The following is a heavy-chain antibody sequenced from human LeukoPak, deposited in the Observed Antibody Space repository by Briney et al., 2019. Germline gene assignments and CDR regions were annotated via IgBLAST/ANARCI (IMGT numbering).Heavy chain of an antibody. V-gene: IGHV3-48*03. CDR1: GFTFSSYE. J-gene: IGHJ4*02. CDR3: ARTRYFDWLFDY. CDR2: ISSSGSTI. D-gene: IGHD3-9*01. Sequence: PGGSLRLSCAASGFTFSSYEMHWVRQAPGKGLEWVSYISSSGSTIYYADSVKGRFTISRDNAKNSLYLQMNSLRAEDTAVYYCARTRYFDWLFDYWGQGTLVTVSS.